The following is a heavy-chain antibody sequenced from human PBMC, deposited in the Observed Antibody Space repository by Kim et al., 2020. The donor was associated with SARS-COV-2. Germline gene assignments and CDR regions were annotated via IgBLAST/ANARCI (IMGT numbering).Heavy chain of an antibody. V-gene: IGHV4-34*01. CDR1: GGSFSGYY. J-gene: IGHJ4*02. CDR2: INHSGST. CDR3: ARAVEGGSLGY. Sequence: SETLSLTCAVYGGSFSGYYWSWIRQPPGKGLEWIGEINHSGSTNYNPSLKSRVTISVDTSKNQFSLKLSSVTAADTAVYYCARAVEGGSLGYWGQGTLVTVSS. D-gene: IGHD1-26*01.